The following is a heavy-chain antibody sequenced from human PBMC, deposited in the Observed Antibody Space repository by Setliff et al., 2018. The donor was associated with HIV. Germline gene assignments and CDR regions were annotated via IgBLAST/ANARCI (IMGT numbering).Heavy chain of an antibody. Sequence: GGSLRLSCAASGFTVSDAWMSWVRQAPGKGLEWVAVVWYDGSKNYYIDSVKGRFTIFREISKNTLYLQMNRLRIEDTALYYCAIIAAGNGFDIWGRGTMVTVSS. V-gene: IGHV3-33*08. CDR3: AIIAAGNGFDI. J-gene: IGHJ3*02. CDR1: GFTVSDAW. D-gene: IGHD6-13*01. CDR2: VWYDGSKN.